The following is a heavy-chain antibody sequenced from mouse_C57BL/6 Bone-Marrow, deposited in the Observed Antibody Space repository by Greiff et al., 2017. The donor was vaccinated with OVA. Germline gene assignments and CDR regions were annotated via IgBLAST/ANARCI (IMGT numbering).Heavy chain of an antibody. V-gene: IGHV7-3*01. CDR1: GFTFTDYY. CDR3: ARSLYYSSLYYFDY. CDR2: IRNKANGYTT. J-gene: IGHJ2*01. Sequence: EVQLVESGGGLVQPGGSLSLSCAASGFTFTDYYMSWVRQPPGKALEWLGFIRNKANGYTTEYSASVKGRFTISRDNSQSILYLQMNALRAEDSATYYCARSLYYSSLYYFDYWGQGTTLTVSS. D-gene: IGHD2-5*01.